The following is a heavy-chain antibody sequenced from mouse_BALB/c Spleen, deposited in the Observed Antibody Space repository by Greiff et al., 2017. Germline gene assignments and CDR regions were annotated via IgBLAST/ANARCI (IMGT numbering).Heavy chain of an antibody. J-gene: IGHJ4*01. CDR3: ARDMNYGSSYVNYYAMDY. V-gene: IGHV7-3*02. Sequence: EVQVVESGGGLVQPGGSLRLSCATSGFTFTDYYMSWVRQPPGKALEWLGFIRNKANGYTTEYSASVKGRFTISRDNSQSILYLQMNTLRAEDSATYYCARDMNYGSSYVNYYAMDYWGQGTSVTVSS. D-gene: IGHD1-1*01. CDR1: GFTFTDYY. CDR2: IRNKANGYTT.